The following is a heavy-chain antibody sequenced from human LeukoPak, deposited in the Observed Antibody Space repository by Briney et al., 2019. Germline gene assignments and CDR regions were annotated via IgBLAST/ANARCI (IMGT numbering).Heavy chain of an antibody. D-gene: IGHD4-23*01. CDR2: IYYTGST. Sequence: PSETLSFTCSVSGGSIGRYWWSWIRQPPGKGLEWIGYIYYTGSTNCNPSLKGRVTISLDMSKNRLSLKLSSVTAADTAVYYCATHPTVITRFDIWGQGTMVTVSS. CDR3: ATHPTVITRFDI. V-gene: IGHV4-59*01. CDR1: GGSIGRYW. J-gene: IGHJ3*02.